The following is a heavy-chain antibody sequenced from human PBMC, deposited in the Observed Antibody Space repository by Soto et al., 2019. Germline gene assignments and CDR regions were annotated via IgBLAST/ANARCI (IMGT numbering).Heavy chain of an antibody. V-gene: IGHV3-23*01. CDR1: GFTFSSYA. Sequence: GGSLRLSCAASGFTFSSYAMSWVRQAPGKGLEWDSAISGSGVSTYYADSVKGRFTISRDNSKNTLYLQMNSLRAEDTAVYYCAKSPGMYYYDSSGYYHYDYWGQGTLVTVSS. CDR3: AKSPGMYYYDSSGYYHYDY. J-gene: IGHJ4*02. D-gene: IGHD3-22*01. CDR2: ISGSGVST.